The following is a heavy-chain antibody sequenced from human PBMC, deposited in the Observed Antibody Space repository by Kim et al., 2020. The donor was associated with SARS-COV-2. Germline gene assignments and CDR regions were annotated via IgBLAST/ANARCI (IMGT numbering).Heavy chain of an antibody. Sequence: GGSLRLSCAASRFTFSNFAMRWVRQAPGKGLEWVSGIFGSGTGTYYADSVKGRFTISRDNSRNTLYLQMDNVRAEDTAIYYCARHLKITIVTFYGYFDLWGRGTLVTVSS. D-gene: IGHD2-21*02. J-gene: IGHJ2*01. V-gene: IGHV3-23*01. CDR2: IFGSGTGT. CDR1: RFTFSNFA. CDR3: ARHLKITIVTFYGYFDL.